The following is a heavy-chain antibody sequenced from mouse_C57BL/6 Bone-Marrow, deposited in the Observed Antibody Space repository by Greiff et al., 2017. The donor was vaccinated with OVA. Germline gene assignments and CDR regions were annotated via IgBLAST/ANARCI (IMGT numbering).Heavy chain of an antibody. V-gene: IGHV1-55*01. Sequence: QVQLQQPGAELVKPGAPVKMSRKASGYTFTSHWITWVKQRPVQGLVWIGDIYPGSGSTNYNEKFKSKATLTVDTSSSTAYMQVSSLTSKVSAVYYCAKERDYDVWDTETTVTDTS. J-gene: IGHJ1*03. CDR2: IYPGSGST. CDR1: GYTFTSHW. CDR3: AKERDYDV.